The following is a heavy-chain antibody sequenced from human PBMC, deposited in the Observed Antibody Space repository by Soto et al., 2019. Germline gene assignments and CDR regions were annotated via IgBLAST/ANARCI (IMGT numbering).Heavy chain of an antibody. CDR2: ISYDGSNK. CDR3: ARGPSSLTRFDY. D-gene: IGHD2-2*01. CDR1: GFTFSSYA. Sequence: SLRLSCAASGFTFSSYAMHWVRQAPGRGLEWVAVISYDGSNKYYADSVKGRFTISRDNSKNTLYLQMNSLRAEDTAVCYCARGPSSLTRFDYWGQGTLVTVSS. J-gene: IGHJ4*02. V-gene: IGHV3-30-3*01.